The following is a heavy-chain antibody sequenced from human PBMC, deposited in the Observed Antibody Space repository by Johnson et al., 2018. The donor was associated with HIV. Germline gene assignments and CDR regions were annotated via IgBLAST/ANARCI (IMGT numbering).Heavy chain of an antibody. D-gene: IGHD1-14*01. Sequence: MLLVESGGGVVQPGRSLRLSCAASGFTFSSYAMHWVRQAPGKGLEWVSVIGSADDTNYAGSVKGRFTISRENAKNSLYLQMNSLRAEDTAVYYCATRDPTHRPGVFDLWGRGTMVTVS. CDR3: ATRDPTHRPGVFDL. CDR2: IGSADDT. V-gene: IGHV3-13*01. J-gene: IGHJ3*01. CDR1: GFTFSSYA.